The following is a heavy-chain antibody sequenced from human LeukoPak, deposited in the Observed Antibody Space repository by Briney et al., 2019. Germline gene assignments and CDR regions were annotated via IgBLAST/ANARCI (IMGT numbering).Heavy chain of an antibody. D-gene: IGHD4-17*01. CDR3: ARVLNDYGDYVIDY. Sequence: CISSSGSTIYYADSVKGRFTISRDNAKNSLYLQMNSLRAEDTAVYYCARVLNDYGDYVIDYWGQGTLVTVSS. CDR2: ISSSGSTI. J-gene: IGHJ4*02. V-gene: IGHV3-48*01.